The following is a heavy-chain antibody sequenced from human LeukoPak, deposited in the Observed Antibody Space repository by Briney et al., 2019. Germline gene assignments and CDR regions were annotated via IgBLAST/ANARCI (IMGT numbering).Heavy chain of an antibody. CDR3: ARDSAWWELLPSDY. D-gene: IGHD1-26*01. CDR2: ISAYNGNT. V-gene: IGHV1-18*01. CDR1: GYTFTSYG. J-gene: IGHJ4*02. Sequence: ASVKVSCKASGYTFTSYGISWVRQAPGQGLEWMGWISAYNGNTNYAQKLQGRVTMTTDTSTSTAYMELRSLRSDDTAVYYCARDSAWWELLPSDYWGQGTLVTVSS.